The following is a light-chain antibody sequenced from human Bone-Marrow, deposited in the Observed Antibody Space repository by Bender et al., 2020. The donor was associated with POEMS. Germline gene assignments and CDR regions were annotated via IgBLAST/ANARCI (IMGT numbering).Light chain of an antibody. Sequence: SYELTQPPSVSVSPGQTATITCSGNTLADKYVCWYQQKAGQSPVLIIYQDNLRPSGIPERFAGSNSGKTATLTISETQSMDEADYYCQTWDTSSVVFGGGTKLTVL. CDR1: TLADKY. CDR3: QTWDTSSVV. V-gene: IGLV3-1*01. CDR2: QDN. J-gene: IGLJ2*01.